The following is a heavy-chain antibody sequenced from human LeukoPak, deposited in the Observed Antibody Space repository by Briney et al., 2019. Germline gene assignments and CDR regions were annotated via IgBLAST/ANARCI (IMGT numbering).Heavy chain of an antibody. D-gene: IGHD5-18*01. J-gene: IGHJ6*02. Sequence: PSETLSLTCAVSGGSISSNNWWSRVRQPPGKGLEWIGENYHSWSTNHNPCLRGPVTISAGKSKNQFSLKLSSVTAADTSMCYCARGYSCGYGMDVWGQGTTVTVSS. CDR1: GGSISSNNW. CDR3: ARGYSCGYGMDV. CDR2: NYHSWST. V-gene: IGHV4-4*02.